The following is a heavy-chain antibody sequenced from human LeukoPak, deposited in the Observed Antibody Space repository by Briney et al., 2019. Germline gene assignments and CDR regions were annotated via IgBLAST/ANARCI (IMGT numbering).Heavy chain of an antibody. Sequence: GESLKISCKGSGYSFTSYWIGWVRQMPGKGLEWMGIIYPGDSDTRYSPSFQGQVTISADRSISTAYLQWSSLKASDTAMYYYARLPKDIVVVVAATHWGQGTLVTVSS. CDR3: ARLPKDIVVVVAATH. D-gene: IGHD2-15*01. V-gene: IGHV5-51*01. CDR1: GYSFTSYW. CDR2: IYPGDSDT. J-gene: IGHJ4*02.